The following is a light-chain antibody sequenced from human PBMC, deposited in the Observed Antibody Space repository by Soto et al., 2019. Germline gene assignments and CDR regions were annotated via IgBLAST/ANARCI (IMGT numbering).Light chain of an antibody. V-gene: IGLV9-49*01. Sequence: QPVLTQPPSASASLGASVTLTCTLSSGYSNYKVDWYQQRPGKGPRFVMRVGAGGIVESKGDGIPDRFSVLGSGLNRYLTIKNIQEEDESDYHCGADHGSGSNSVFGGGPKLTVL. CDR2: VGAGGIVE. CDR1: SGYSNYK. J-gene: IGLJ2*01. CDR3: GADHGSGSNSV.